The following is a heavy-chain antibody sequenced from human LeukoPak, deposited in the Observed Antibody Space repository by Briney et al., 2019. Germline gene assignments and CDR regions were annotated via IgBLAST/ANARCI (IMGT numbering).Heavy chain of an antibody. Sequence: PSETLSLTCTVSGYSISSGYYWGWIRQPPGKGLEWIGSIYHSGSTYYNPSLKSRVTISVGTSKNQFSLKLSSVTPEDTAVYYCARGGLVRGSIDSLIAFDFWGQGTVVTVSS. J-gene: IGHJ3*01. D-gene: IGHD3-10*01. CDR3: ARGGLVRGSIDSLIAFDF. CDR2: IYHSGST. CDR1: GYSISSGYY. V-gene: IGHV4-38-2*02.